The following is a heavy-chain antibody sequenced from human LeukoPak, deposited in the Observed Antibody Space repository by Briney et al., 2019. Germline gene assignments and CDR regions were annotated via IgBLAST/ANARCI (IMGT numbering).Heavy chain of an antibody. D-gene: IGHD6-19*01. J-gene: IGHJ4*02. CDR1: GGSINSYY. Sequence: SETLSLTYTVSGGSINSYYWSWIRQPPGKGLEWIGYIHYSGSTSYNPSLKSRVTISVDTSKNQISLKLSSVTAADTAVYYCARQAVAPDYWGQGTLVTVSS. CDR2: IHYSGST. V-gene: IGHV4-59*01. CDR3: ARQAVAPDY.